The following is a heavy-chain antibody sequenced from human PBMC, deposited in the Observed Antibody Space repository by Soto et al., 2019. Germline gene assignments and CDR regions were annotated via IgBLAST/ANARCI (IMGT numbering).Heavy chain of an antibody. CDR2: IWYDGSNK. V-gene: IGHV3-33*01. CDR3: ARTPLRYYDFWSGPYYFDY. Sequence: GGSLRLSCAASGFTFSSYGMHWVRQAPGKGLEWVAVIWYDGSNKYYADSVKGRFTISRDNSKNTLYLQMNSLRAEDTAVYYCARTPLRYYDFWSGPYYFDYWGQGTLVTVSS. D-gene: IGHD3-3*01. J-gene: IGHJ4*02. CDR1: GFTFSSYG.